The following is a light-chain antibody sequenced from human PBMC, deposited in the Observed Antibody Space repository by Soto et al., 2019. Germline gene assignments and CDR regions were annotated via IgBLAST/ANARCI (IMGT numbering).Light chain of an antibody. Sequence: VMTQSPATLSVSPGERATLSCWASETVATNLAWYQQKPGQAPRLLISAASTRAAGISDRFRGSGSGTEYTLPISSLRSADAAIYYCHQYVEWPPMTFGQGTKVEI. CDR1: ETVATN. CDR2: AAS. J-gene: IGKJ1*01. CDR3: HQYVEWPPMT. V-gene: IGKV3-15*01.